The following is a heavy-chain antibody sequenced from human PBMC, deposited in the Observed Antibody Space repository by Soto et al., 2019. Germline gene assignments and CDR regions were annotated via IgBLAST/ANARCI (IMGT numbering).Heavy chain of an antibody. CDR3: ARGSEQLLWFGESETTIDY. Sequence: GGSLRLSCAASGFTFSSYGMHWVRQAPGKGLEWVAVIWYDGGNKYYADSVKGRFTISRDNSKNTLYLQMNSLRAEDTAVYYCARGSEQLLWFGESETTIDYWGQGTLVTVSS. CDR1: GFTFSSYG. D-gene: IGHD3-10*01. CDR2: IWYDGGNK. V-gene: IGHV3-33*01. J-gene: IGHJ4*02.